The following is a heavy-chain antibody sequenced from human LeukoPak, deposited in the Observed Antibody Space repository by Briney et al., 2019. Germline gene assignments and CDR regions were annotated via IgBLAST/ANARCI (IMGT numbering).Heavy chain of an antibody. CDR2: IIPILGIA. V-gene: IGHV1-69*04. D-gene: IGHD1-7*01. Sequence: GASVKVSCKASGGTFSSYAISWVRQAPGQGLEWMGRIIPILGIANYAQKFQGRVTITSDKSTSTAYMELSSLRSEDTAVYYCARAGGGVELRQDFDYWGQGTLVTVSS. J-gene: IGHJ4*02. CDR3: ARAGGGVELRQDFDY. CDR1: GGTFSSYA.